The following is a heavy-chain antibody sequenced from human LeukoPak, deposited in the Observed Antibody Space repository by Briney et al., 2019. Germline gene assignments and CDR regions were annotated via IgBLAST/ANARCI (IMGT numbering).Heavy chain of an antibody. Sequence: SETLSLTCTVSGGSISSYYWSWIRQPPGKGLEWIGYIYYSGSTNYNPSLKSRVTISVDTSKSQFSLKLSSVAAADTAVYYCVRDRVLGAFDIWGQGTMATVSS. J-gene: IGHJ3*02. V-gene: IGHV4-59*01. CDR3: VRDRVLGAFDI. CDR2: IYYSGST. D-gene: IGHD3-16*01. CDR1: GGSISSYY.